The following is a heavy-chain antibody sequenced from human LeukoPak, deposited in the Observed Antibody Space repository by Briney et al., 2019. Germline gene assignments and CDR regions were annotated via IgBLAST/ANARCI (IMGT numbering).Heavy chain of an antibody. CDR2: FNPNSGDT. CDR1: EYTFTAYY. V-gene: IGHV1-2*02. D-gene: IGHD2-21*01. Sequence: ASVKVSCKAYEYTFTAYYMHWMRQAPGQGLEWMGWFNPNSGDTNFAQKFQGRVTMTRDTSITTGYMELSRLTSDDTAIYYCARAKIGSPVEFDFWGKGTLVTVSS. CDR3: ARAKIGSPVEFDF. J-gene: IGHJ4*02.